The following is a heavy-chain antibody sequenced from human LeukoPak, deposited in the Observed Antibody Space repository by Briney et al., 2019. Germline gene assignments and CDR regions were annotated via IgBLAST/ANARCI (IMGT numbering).Heavy chain of an antibody. V-gene: IGHV5-51*01. CDR2: IYPGDSDT. J-gene: IGHJ4*02. CDR1: GYSFTTYW. CDR3: ATRYSSTWLRDY. D-gene: IGHD6-13*01. Sequence: GESLKISCKGSGYSFTTYWIGWVRQMPGKGLEWMGIIYPGDSDTKYSPSFEGQVTISADKSISTAYLQWSSLKASDTAMYYCATRYSSTWLRDYWGQGTLVTVSS.